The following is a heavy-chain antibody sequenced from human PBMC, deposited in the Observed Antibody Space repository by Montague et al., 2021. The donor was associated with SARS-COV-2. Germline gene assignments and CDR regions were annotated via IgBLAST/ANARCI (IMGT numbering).Heavy chain of an antibody. CDR2: VRDNGTT. CDR3: ARFFRVGTSSAFDH. D-gene: IGHD3-10*01. CDR1: GASIMGYH. J-gene: IGHJ5*02. Sequence: SETLSLTCGVSGASIMGYHWSWVRKPPGRGLEWIGDVRDNGTTNYNPSLNNRITISIDTSKAQFSLILTSVGAADTAVYYCARFFRVGTSSAFDHWGQGILVTVSS. V-gene: IGHV4-59*08.